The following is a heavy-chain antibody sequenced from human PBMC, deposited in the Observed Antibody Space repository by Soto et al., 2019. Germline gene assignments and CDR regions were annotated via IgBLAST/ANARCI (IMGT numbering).Heavy chain of an antibody. D-gene: IGHD6-19*01. CDR1: GFTFSTYA. V-gene: IGHV3-30-3*01. Sequence: QVQLVESGGGVVQPGRSLRLSCAASGFTFSTYAMHWVRQAPGKGLEWVAVISYDGSNKYYADSVKGRFTISRDNSKNTLYRQMNSMKAEDTAVYYCARDKSPYSSGWHNRHFDYWGQGTLDTVSS. J-gene: IGHJ4*02. CDR3: ARDKSPYSSGWHNRHFDY. CDR2: ISYDGSNK.